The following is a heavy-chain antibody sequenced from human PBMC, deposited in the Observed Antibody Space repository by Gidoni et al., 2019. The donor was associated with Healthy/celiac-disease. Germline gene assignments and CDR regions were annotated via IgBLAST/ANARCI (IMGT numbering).Heavy chain of an antibody. J-gene: IGHJ6*02. CDR3: ARIHSNGGYCSGGSCYSQDYYGMDF. CDR1: GFSLSNARMG. CDR2: IFSNDEK. Sequence: VTLKESGPVMVKPTETFTLTCTVSGFSLSNARMGVSWVRQPPGKALEGLAHIFSNDEKSSSTSLKSRLTISKDTSKSQLVLTMTNMDPVDTTTYYCARIHSNGGYCSGGSCYSQDYYGMDFWGQGTTVTVSS. D-gene: IGHD2-15*01. V-gene: IGHV2-26*01.